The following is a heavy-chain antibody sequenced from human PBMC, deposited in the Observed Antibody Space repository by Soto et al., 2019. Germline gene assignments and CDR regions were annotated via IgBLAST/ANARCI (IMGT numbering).Heavy chain of an antibody. V-gene: IGHV3-23*01. CDR1: GFTFSNYG. Sequence: GGSLRLSCAASGFTFSNYGMNWVRQAPGKGLEWVSSVTGSGSKTYYADSVKGRFTISRDNSRNSLYLQMNSLRAEDTAVYYCAKDKCSSITCSNFDYWGRGAPVTVSS. J-gene: IGHJ4*02. CDR2: VTGSGSKT. CDR3: AKDKCSSITCSNFDY. D-gene: IGHD2-2*01.